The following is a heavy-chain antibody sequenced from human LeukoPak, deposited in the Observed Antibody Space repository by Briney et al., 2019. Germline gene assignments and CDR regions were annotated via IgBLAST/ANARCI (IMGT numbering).Heavy chain of an antibody. J-gene: IGHJ3*02. Sequence: GGSLRLSCAASGFTVSSNYMSWVRQAPGKGLEWVSVIYSGGSTYYADSVKGRFTISRHDPKNTLYLQMNSLRPEDTAVYYCARLEMATITHAFDIWGQGAMVTVSS. D-gene: IGHD5-24*01. V-gene: IGHV3-53*04. CDR1: GFTVSSNY. CDR3: ARLEMATITHAFDI. CDR2: IYSGGST.